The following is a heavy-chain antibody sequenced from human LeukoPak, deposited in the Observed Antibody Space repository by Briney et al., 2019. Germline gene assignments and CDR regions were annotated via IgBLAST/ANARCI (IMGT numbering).Heavy chain of an antibody. Sequence: PGGSLTLSCAASGFTFSSFGMHWVRQAPGKGLEWVAFIRYDGSEKYYANSVEGRCTISRDHSKNAAYLQMNSLRAGDTAVYYCAKDPWDCSGRSCPMYYYYMDVWGKGTTVTVSS. CDR2: IRYDGSEK. CDR1: GFTFSSFG. D-gene: IGHD2-15*01. CDR3: AKDPWDCSGRSCPMYYYYMDV. V-gene: IGHV3-30*02. J-gene: IGHJ6*03.